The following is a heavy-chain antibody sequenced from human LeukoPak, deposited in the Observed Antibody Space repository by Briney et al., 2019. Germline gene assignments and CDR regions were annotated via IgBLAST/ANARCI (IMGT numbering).Heavy chain of an antibody. D-gene: IGHD3-22*01. CDR3: ARPDYYDSSGYPDY. CDR1: GYTFTGYY. CDR2: INPNSGAT. V-gene: IGHV1-2*02. J-gene: IGHJ4*02. Sequence: ASVKVSCKASGYTFTGYYMHWVRQAPGQGLEWMGWINPNSGATNYAQKFQGRVTMTRDTSISTAYMELSRLRSDDTAVYYCARPDYYDSSGYPDYWGQGTLVTVSS.